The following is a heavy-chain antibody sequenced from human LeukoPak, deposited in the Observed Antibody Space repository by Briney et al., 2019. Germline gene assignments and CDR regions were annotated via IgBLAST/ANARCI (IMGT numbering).Heavy chain of an antibody. CDR1: GFTFSSYW. D-gene: IGHD6-6*01. Sequence: PGGSLRLSCAASGFTFSSYWMSWVRQAPGKGLEWVANIKQDGSEKYYVDSVKGRFTISRDNAKNSLYLQMNSLRAEDTTVYYCARGGGSSFFDYWGQGTLVTVSS. V-gene: IGHV3-7*01. J-gene: IGHJ4*02. CDR3: ARGGGSSFFDY. CDR2: IKQDGSEK.